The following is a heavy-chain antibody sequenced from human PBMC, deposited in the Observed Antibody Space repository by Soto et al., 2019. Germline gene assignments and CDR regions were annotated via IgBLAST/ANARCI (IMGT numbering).Heavy chain of an antibody. CDR1: GGSISYYY. CDR2: IYSSGST. Sequence: SETLSLTCTVSGGSISYYYWNWIRQSAGKGLEWIGRIYSSGSTNYNPSLKSRISMSIDTSKNQFSPKVRAVSAADTAVYYCARDYGSGSYYTFDYWGQGTQVTVSS. CDR3: ARDYGSGSYYTFDY. J-gene: IGHJ4*02. D-gene: IGHD3-10*01. V-gene: IGHV4-4*07.